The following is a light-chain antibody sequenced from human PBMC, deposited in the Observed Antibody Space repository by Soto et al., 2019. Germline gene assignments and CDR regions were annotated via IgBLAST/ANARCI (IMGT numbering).Light chain of an antibody. CDR3: QQYNTYPFT. CDR2: KAS. V-gene: IGKV1-5*03. Sequence: DIQMTQSPSTLSASVGDRVTITCRASQSISTWLAWYQQKPGKAPKLLIYKASNLEDGVPSRFSGSGSGTEFTITISSLQPDDFATYYCQQYNTYPFTFGGGTTVEIK. CDR1: QSISTW. J-gene: IGKJ4*01.